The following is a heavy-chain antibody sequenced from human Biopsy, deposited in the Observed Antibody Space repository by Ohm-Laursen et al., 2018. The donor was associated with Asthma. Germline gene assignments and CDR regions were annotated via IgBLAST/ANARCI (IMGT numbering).Heavy chain of an antibody. J-gene: IGHJ4*02. Sequence: TLSLTCGVSGDSIDSGDYSWTWIRQSPGVGLEWIGYIYRNRDTYYNPTLKNRVTISIDSSTNQFSLWLRSVTAADTAVYYCARGWNCGGDCYSLDSWGQGTLVTVSS. CDR2: IYRNRDT. CDR1: GDSIDSGDYS. D-gene: IGHD2-21*02. CDR3: ARGWNCGGDCYSLDS. V-gene: IGHV4-30-2*06.